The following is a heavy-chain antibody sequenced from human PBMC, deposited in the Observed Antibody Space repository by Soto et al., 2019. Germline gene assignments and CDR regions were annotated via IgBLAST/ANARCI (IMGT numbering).Heavy chain of an antibody. CDR1: GFTFSSYG. V-gene: IGHV3-30*18. CDR3: AKAPGTTGAYGMDV. CDR2: ISYDGSNK. D-gene: IGHD1-1*01. Sequence: QVQLVESGGGVVQPGRSLRLSCAASGFTFSSYGMHWVRQAPGKGLEWVAVISYDGSNKYYADSVKGRFTISRDNSKNTRHLQMNSLTAEDTAVYYCAKAPGTTGAYGMDVWGQGTTVTVSS. J-gene: IGHJ6*02.